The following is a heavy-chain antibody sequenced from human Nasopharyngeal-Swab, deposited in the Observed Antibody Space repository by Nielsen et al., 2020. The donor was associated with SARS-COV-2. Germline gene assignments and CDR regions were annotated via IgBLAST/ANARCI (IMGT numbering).Heavy chain of an antibody. Sequence: LSLTCAASGFTFDDYAMHWVRQAPGKGLEWVSGISWNSGSIGYADSVKGRFTISRDNAKNSLYLQMNSLRAEDTALYYCAKSTGAWLQFLDVWGQGTTVTVSS. CDR1: GFTFDDYA. CDR2: ISWNSGSI. CDR3: AKSTGAWLQFLDV. J-gene: IGHJ6*02. V-gene: IGHV3-9*01. D-gene: IGHD2-8*02.